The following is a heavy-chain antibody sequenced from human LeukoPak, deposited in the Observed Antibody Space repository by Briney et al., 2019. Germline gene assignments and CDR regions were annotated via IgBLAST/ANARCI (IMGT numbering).Heavy chain of an antibody. Sequence: SETLSLTCTVSGYSISSGYYWGWIRQPPGKGLEWIGSIYHSGSTYYNPSLKSRVTISVDTSKNQFSLKLSSVTAADTAVYYCARGDGSGSYYVLENWFDPWGQGTLVTVSS. CDR2: IYHSGST. CDR1: GYSISSGYY. D-gene: IGHD3-10*01. J-gene: IGHJ5*02. CDR3: ARGDGSGSYYVLENWFDP. V-gene: IGHV4-38-2*02.